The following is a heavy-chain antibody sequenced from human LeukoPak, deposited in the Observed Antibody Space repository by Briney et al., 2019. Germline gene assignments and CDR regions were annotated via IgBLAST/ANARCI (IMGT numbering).Heavy chain of an antibody. D-gene: IGHD1-20*01. V-gene: IGHV3-21*01. J-gene: IGHJ6*02. CDR3: ARFVANWNPGGMDV. CDR2: ITGSGGSI. CDR1: EFTFSVYG. Sequence: PGGSLRLSCVASEFTFSVYGMSWVRQAPGTGLEWVSSITGSGGSIHYKESVRGRFTISRDNSENSIFLQMNNLRAGDTGVYYCARFVANWNPGGMDVWGQGTTVTVSS.